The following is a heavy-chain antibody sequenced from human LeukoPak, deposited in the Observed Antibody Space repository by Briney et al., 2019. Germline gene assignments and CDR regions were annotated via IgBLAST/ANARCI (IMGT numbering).Heavy chain of an antibody. Sequence: PGGSLRLSCAASGFTFSGYETNWVRQAPGKGLEWLSYISSSGSTIYYADSVKGRFTISRDNAKNSLYLQMHSLRDEDTAVYYCAAREDSSCWSGFDFWGQGILVTVSS. D-gene: IGHD3-22*01. V-gene: IGHV3-48*03. CDR2: ISSSGSTI. CDR1: GFTFSGYE. J-gene: IGHJ4*02. CDR3: AAREDSSCWSGFDF.